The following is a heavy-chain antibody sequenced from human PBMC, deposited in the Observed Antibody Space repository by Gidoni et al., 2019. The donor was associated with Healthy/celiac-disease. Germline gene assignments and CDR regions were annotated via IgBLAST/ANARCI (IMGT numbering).Heavy chain of an antibody. CDR2: IIPIVGTA. V-gene: IGHV1-69*01. J-gene: IGHJ4*02. CDR1: GGTFSSYA. Sequence: QVQLVQSGAEVKKLGSPVKVSCKASGGTFSSYAISGVRQATGQGLEWMGGIIPIVGTANYGQKFQGRVTITADESTSTAYMELSSLRSEETAVYYCARSSGWYLDYWGQGTLVTVSS. D-gene: IGHD6-19*01. CDR3: ARSSGWYLDY.